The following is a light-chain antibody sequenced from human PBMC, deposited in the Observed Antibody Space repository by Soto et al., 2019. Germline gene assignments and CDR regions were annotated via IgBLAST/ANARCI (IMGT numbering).Light chain of an antibody. V-gene: IGKV3-11*01. CDR3: QQRSNWPPYT. CDR2: DAS. Sequence: EIVLTQSPPTLSLSPGERATLSCRASQSVSSYLAWYQQKPGQAPRLRIYDASNRATGIPARFSGSGSGTDFTLTISSLEPEDFAVYYCQQRSNWPPYTFGQGTKLEIK. CDR1: QSVSSY. J-gene: IGKJ2*01.